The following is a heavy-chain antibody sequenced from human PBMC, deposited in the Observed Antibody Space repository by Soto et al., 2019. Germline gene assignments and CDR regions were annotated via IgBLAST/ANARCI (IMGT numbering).Heavy chain of an antibody. D-gene: IGHD1-26*01. J-gene: IGHJ6*02. CDR3: ARRRGARFVLRDYYYYYGMDV. CDR2: IIPIFGTA. V-gene: IGHV1-69*12. Sequence: QVQLVQSGAEVKKPGSSVKVSCKASGGTFSSYAISWVRQAPGQGLEWMGGIIPIFGTANYAQKFQGRVTITADESTSTAYMELSSLRSEDTAVYYCARRRGARFVLRDYYYYYGMDVWGQGTTVTVS. CDR1: GGTFSSYA.